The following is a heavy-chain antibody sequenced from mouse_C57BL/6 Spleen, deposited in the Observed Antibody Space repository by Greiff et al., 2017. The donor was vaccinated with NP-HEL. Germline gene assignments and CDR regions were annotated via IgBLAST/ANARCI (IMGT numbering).Heavy chain of an antibody. CDR3: ASGVPPGAMDY. J-gene: IGHJ4*01. V-gene: IGHV1-80*01. CDR1: GYAFSSYW. CDR2: IYPGDGGT. D-gene: IGHD2-14*01. Sequence: VQLQQSGAELVKPGASVKISCKASGYAFSSYWMNWVKQRPGKGLEWIGQIYPGDGGTNYNGKFKGKATLTADKSSSTAYMQLSSLTSEDSAVYFCASGVPPGAMDYWGQGTSVTVSS.